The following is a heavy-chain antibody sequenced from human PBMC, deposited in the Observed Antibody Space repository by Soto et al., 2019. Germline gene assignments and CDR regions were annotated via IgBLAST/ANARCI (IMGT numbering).Heavy chain of an antibody. CDR1: GYTFNIYG. D-gene: IGHD2-2*02. V-gene: IGHV1-3*01. J-gene: IGHJ6*02. Sequence: QVQLVQSGAEMKKPGASVKVSCKSSGYTFNIYGIHWLRQAPGQSLEWMGWINGGTGNVEYSQRFQDRVIISRDTSASTDYMEVSRLTFDDTAIYRCARATIPSQPQGLDVWGQGTAVIVSS. CDR2: INGGTGNV. CDR3: ARATIPSQPQGLDV.